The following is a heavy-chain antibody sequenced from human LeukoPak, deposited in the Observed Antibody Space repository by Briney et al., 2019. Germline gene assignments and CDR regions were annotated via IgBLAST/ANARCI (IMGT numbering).Heavy chain of an antibody. Sequence: GGSLRLSCAATGFTVSSNYMTWVRQAPGKGLEWVSVIYSGGSTYYADSVKGRFTISRDNSMNTLYLQMNTLTAEDTAVYYCAGGGVEFGGIIVMSGLSYWGQGILVTVSS. CDR2: IYSGGST. CDR3: AGGGVEFGGIIVMSGLSY. V-gene: IGHV3-53*01. CDR1: GFTVSSNY. D-gene: IGHD3-16*02. J-gene: IGHJ4*02.